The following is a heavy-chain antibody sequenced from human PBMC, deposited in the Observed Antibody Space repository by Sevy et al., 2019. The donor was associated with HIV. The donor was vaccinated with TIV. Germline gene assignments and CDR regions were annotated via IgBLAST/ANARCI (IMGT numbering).Heavy chain of an antibody. CDR1: GLTFSSYW. V-gene: IGHV3-7*03. CDR2: IKKDGSEK. J-gene: IGHJ6*02. D-gene: IGHD2-2*01. CDR3: ARDCSSSSCLWGMDV. Sequence: GGSLRLSCAASGLTFSSYWMSWVRQAPGKGLEWVANIKKDGSEKYYVDSVKGRFTISRDNAKNSLYLQMNSLRAEDTAVYYCARDCSSSSCLWGMDVWSQGTTVTVSS.